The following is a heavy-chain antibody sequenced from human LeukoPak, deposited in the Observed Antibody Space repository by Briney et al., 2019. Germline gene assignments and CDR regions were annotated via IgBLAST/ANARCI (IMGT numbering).Heavy chain of an antibody. D-gene: IGHD4-17*01. CDR2: ISGSGGST. J-gene: IGHJ6*04. Sequence: GGSLRLSCAASGFTFSSYAMSWVRQAPGKGLEWFSAISGSGGSTYYADSVKGRFTISRDNSRNTLYLQMNSLRAEDTAVYYCAKLFTTVTTNPKDVWGKGTTVTVSS. CDR1: GFTFSSYA. CDR3: AKLFTTVTTNPKDV. V-gene: IGHV3-23*01.